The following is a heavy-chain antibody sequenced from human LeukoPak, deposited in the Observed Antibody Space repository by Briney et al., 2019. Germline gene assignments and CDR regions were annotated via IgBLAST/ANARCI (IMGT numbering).Heavy chain of an antibody. CDR2: INHSGST. V-gene: IGHV4-34*01. Sequence: SETLSLTCAVCGGSLSGYYWSWIRQPPGKGLEWIGEINHSGSTNYNPSLKSRVTISVDTSKNQFSLKLSSVTAADTAVYYCARGSDTLPLDYWGQGTLVTVSS. CDR1: GGSLSGYY. D-gene: IGHD5-18*01. J-gene: IGHJ4*02. CDR3: ARGSDTLPLDY.